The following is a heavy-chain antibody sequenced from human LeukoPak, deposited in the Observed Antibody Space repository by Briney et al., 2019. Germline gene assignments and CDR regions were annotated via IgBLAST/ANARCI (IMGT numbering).Heavy chain of an antibody. CDR3: AKDRGMFLVGYLDY. D-gene: IGHD2-15*01. CDR1: GFSFSSYG. Sequence: PGGTLRLSCSASGFSFSSYGMSWVRQAPGKGLERVSAISGSGGTTYYADSVKGRFTISRDNSKNALYLQMNSLRAEDTAVYYCAKDRGMFLVGYLDYWGQGTLVTVSS. V-gene: IGHV3-23*01. CDR2: ISGSGGTT. J-gene: IGHJ4*02.